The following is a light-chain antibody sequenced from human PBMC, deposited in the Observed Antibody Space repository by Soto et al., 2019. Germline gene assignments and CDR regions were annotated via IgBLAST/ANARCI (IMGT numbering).Light chain of an antibody. CDR3: QQSYTTTLT. Sequence: DIQMTQSPSSLSASVGDRVTITCRASQFISSYLNWYQQKPGKAPNLLIYAASNLQSGVPSRYSDSESGTDFNLTISSLQPEDLATYSCQQSYTTTLTFGGGTKLEIK. V-gene: IGKV1-39*01. CDR1: QFISSY. J-gene: IGKJ4*01. CDR2: AAS.